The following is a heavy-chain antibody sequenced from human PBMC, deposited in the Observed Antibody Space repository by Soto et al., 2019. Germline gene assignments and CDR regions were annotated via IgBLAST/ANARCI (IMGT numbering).Heavy chain of an antibody. Sequence: QVQPVQSGPEVKKPGASVKVSCKASGYSFTSYGVSWVRQAPGQGLEWMGWISANSGNTDYAQKFRGRVTMTTETSTSTAYMDLRSLRSDDTAVYYCVRDPQRNDYWGQGTLVTVSS. CDR2: ISANSGNT. CDR3: VRDPQRNDY. D-gene: IGHD6-25*01. CDR1: GYSFTSYG. J-gene: IGHJ4*02. V-gene: IGHV1-18*04.